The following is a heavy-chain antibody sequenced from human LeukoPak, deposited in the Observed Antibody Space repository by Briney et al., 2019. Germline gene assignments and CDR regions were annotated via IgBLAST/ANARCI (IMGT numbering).Heavy chain of an antibody. CDR3: AKDARLMTTRGYFDY. J-gene: IGHJ4*02. CDR2: ISGSGGST. CDR1: GFTFSSYN. V-gene: IGHV3-23*01. Sequence: PGGSLRLSCAASGFTFSSYNMNWVRQAPGKGLEWVSAISGSGGSTYYADSVKGRFTISRDNSKNTLYLQMNSLRAEDTAVYYCAKDARLMTTRGYFDYWGQGTLVTVSS. D-gene: IGHD4-17*01.